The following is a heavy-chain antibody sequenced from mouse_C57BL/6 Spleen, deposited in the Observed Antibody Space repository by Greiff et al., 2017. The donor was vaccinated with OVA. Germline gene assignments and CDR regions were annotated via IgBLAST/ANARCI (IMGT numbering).Heavy chain of an antibody. CDR3: ARKRDSSGYYAMDY. D-gene: IGHD3-2*02. V-gene: IGHV1-81*01. CDR2: IYPRSGNT. Sequence: VKLMESGAELARPGASVKLSCKASGYTFTSYGISWVKQRTGQGLEWIGEIYPRSGNTYYNEKFKGKATLTADKSSSTAYMELRSLTSEDSAVYFCARKRDSSGYYAMDYWGQGTSVTVSS. J-gene: IGHJ4*01. CDR1: GYTFTSYG.